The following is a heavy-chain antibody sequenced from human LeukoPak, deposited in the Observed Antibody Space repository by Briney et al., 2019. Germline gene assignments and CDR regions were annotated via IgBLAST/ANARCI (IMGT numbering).Heavy chain of an antibody. Sequence: KPSETLSLTCTVSGGSISSYYWSWIRQPAGKGLEWIGRIYTSGSTNYNPSLKSRVTMSVDTSKNQFSLKLSSVTAADTAVYYCARDQTLYDFWSGSDAFDIWGQGTMVTVSS. D-gene: IGHD3-3*01. V-gene: IGHV4-4*07. J-gene: IGHJ3*02. CDR2: IYTSGST. CDR1: GGSISSYY. CDR3: ARDQTLYDFWSGSDAFDI.